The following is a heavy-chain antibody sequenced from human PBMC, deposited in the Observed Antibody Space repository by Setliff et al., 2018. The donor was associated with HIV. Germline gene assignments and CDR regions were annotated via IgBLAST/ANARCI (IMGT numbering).Heavy chain of an antibody. Sequence: PSETLSLTCAVSGYSIGSGSFWGWIRQPPGKGLEWIGEIYHTGYMNYNPSLKSRVTISRDTSTNQFSLKVSSVTAADTAIYYCAAFFVTPLTTQDFWGQGTLVTVSS. J-gene: IGHJ4*02. V-gene: IGHV4-38-2*01. D-gene: IGHD4-17*01. CDR1: GYSIGSGSF. CDR3: AAFFVTPLTTQDF. CDR2: IYHTGYM.